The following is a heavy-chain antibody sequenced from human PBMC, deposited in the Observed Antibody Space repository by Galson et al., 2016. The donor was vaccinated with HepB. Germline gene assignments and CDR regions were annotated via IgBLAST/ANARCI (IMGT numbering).Heavy chain of an antibody. V-gene: IGHV2-5*02. Sequence: PALVKPTQTLTLTCIFSGFSLSTTGVGVGWMRQPPGKTLEWLAHIYWDGDERYSPSLKSRLTITKDTSKNRVVLTMTNMDPEDTATYYCVHIVHSGSYYYFAYWGQGTLVTVSS. D-gene: IGHD1-26*01. J-gene: IGHJ4*02. CDR1: GFSLSTTGVG. CDR3: VHIVHSGSYYYFAY. CDR2: IYWDGDE.